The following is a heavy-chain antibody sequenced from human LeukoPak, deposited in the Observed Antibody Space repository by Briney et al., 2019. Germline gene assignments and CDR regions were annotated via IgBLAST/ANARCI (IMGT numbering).Heavy chain of an antibody. Sequence: PGGSLRLSCAASGFTFDDYAMHWVRQAPGKGLEWVSGISWNSGSIGYADSVKGRFTISRDNSKNTLYLQMNSLRAEDTAVYYCAKDLGYMSGVTMVRGPFDYWGQGTLVTVSS. V-gene: IGHV3-9*01. CDR3: AKDLGYMSGVTMVRGPFDY. J-gene: IGHJ4*02. CDR2: ISWNSGSI. D-gene: IGHD3-10*01. CDR1: GFTFDDYA.